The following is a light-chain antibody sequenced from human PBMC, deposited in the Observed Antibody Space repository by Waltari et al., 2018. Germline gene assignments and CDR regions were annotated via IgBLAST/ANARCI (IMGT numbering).Light chain of an antibody. CDR2: DTS. CDR1: TEPVTRAHY. CDR3: LLFYNGPRV. Sequence: QAVVTQEPSLTVSPGGTVTLTCASSTEPVTRAHYPYWFQQKPGQAPRKLIYDTSNTHSWTPARFTGSLFGGKAALTLSGAQPEDEAEYYCLLFYNGPRVFGGGTKLTVL. V-gene: IGLV7-46*01. J-gene: IGLJ3*02.